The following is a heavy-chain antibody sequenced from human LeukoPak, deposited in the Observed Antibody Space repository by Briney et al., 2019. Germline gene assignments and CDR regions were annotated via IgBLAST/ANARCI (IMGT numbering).Heavy chain of an antibody. CDR1: GGTFSSYA. D-gene: IGHD3-3*01. V-gene: IGHV1-69*05. Sequence: GSSVKVSCKASGGTFSSYAISWVRQAPGQGLEWMGGIIPIFGTANYAQKFQGRVTITTDESTSTAYMELSSLRSEDTAVYYCARKRITIFGVVNHAFDIWGQGTMVTVSS. CDR2: IIPIFGTA. J-gene: IGHJ3*02. CDR3: ARKRITIFGVVNHAFDI.